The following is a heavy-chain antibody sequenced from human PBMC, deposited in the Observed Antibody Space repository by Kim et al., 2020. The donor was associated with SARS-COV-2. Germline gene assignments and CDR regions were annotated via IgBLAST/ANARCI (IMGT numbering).Heavy chain of an antibody. CDR3: ARVGYSSGSYYY. J-gene: IGHJ4*02. D-gene: IGHD6-19*01. CDR1: GFTFSSYS. V-gene: IGHV3-21*01. CDR2: ISSSSSYI. Sequence: GGSLRLSCAASGFTFSSYSMNWVRQAPGKGLEWVSSISSSSSYIYYADSVTCRFTISRDNAKNSLYLQMNSLRAEGTAVYYCARVGYSSGSYYYWGQGTLVTVSS.